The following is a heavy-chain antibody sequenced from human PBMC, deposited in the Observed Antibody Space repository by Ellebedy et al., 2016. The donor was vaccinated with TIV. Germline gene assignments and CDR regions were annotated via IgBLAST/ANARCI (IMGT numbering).Heavy chain of an antibody. Sequence: GESLKISCEASGFSFGGLAMHWVRQAPGKGLQWVSSISGNGAVTYYADSAKGRFSISRDNSKNTVYLQMDSLRADDTARYYCAKGDNSWEYYIDYWGQGTLVTVSS. CDR2: ISGNGAVT. CDR1: GFSFGGLA. CDR3: AKGDNSWEYYIDY. D-gene: IGHD6-13*01. V-gene: IGHV3-23*01. J-gene: IGHJ4*02.